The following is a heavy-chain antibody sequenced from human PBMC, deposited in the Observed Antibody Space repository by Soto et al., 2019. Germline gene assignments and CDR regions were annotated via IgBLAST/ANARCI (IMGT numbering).Heavy chain of an antibody. D-gene: IGHD3-10*01. CDR1: GGSISRGDYY. CDR2: IYYSGSP. Sequence: QVQLKESGPGLVKPSQTLSLTCTVSGGSISRGDYYWSWIRQPPGKGLEWIGYIYYSGSPYYNPSFKSRVTLSVDTSKNQSSLKLSSVTAADTAVYYCAGTITFVRGGQAHDYYYGMDVWGQGTMVTVSS. V-gene: IGHV4-30-4*01. J-gene: IGHJ6*02. CDR3: AGTITFVRGGQAHDYYYGMDV.